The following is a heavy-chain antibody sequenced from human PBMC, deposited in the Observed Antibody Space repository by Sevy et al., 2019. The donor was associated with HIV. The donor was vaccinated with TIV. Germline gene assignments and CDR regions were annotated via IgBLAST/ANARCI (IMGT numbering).Heavy chain of an antibody. CDR3: ARDGKWGPKVVGFDT. CDR1: GGPFSSYA. D-gene: IGHD7-27*01. V-gene: IGHV1-69*05. J-gene: IGHJ4*02. Sequence: ASVKVSCTASGGPFSSYALSWVRQAPGQGLDWVGGIIPISGTPNYAQKFQGRLTITTDDFTSTSYMELSSPRSDDTGVYYCARDGKWGPKVVGFDTWGPGTLVTVSS. CDR2: IIPISGTP.